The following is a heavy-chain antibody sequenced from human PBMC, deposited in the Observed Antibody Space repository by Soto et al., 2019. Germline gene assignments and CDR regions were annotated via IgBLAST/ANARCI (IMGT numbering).Heavy chain of an antibody. D-gene: IGHD6-19*01. CDR3: AREYSSAWKASDY. Sequence: EVQLLESGGGLVQPGGSLRLSCAASGFTFSNYAMSWVRQAPGKGLEWVSGISDIGGNTYYADSVKGRFTISRDNSKNTLFLQMNSLRAEDTAVYYCAREYSSAWKASDYWGQGPLVTVSS. J-gene: IGHJ4*02. CDR1: GFTFSNYA. CDR2: ISDIGGNT. V-gene: IGHV3-23*01.